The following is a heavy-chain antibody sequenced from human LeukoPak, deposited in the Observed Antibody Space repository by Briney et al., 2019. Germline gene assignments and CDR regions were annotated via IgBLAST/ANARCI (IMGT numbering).Heavy chain of an antibody. CDR1: GFTFDNFA. D-gene: IGHD3-10*01. V-gene: IGHV3-23*01. J-gene: IGHJ4*02. CDR3: ARELFDFDY. CDR2: ITGSGGST. Sequence: TGGSLRLSCAPSGFTFDNFAMTWVRQAPGKGLEWVSEITGSGGSTYYADSVKGRFTISRDNSKNTLHLQMNSLRAEDTAIYYCARELFDFDYWGQGTLVTVSS.